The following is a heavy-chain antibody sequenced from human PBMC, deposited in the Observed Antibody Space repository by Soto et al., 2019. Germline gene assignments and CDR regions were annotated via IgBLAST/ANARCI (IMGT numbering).Heavy chain of an antibody. CDR3: ARDLKQWLVSFAFDP. CDR1: GYTFTSYG. Sequence: ASVKVSCKASGYTFTSYGISWVRQAPGQGLEWMGWISAYNGNTKYAQKLQGRVTITRDTSASTAYMELSNLRSEDTAVYYCARDLKQWLVSFAFDPWGQGTLVTVSS. CDR2: ISAYNGNT. J-gene: IGHJ5*02. D-gene: IGHD6-19*01. V-gene: IGHV1-18*01.